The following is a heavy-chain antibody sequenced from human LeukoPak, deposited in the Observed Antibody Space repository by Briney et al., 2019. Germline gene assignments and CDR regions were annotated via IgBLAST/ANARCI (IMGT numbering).Heavy chain of an antibody. Sequence: SETLSLTCAVSGAFITNSHWWSWARQPPGKGLEWVGEIYHSGTTNYNPSLQSRVTMSVDKSKNQFSLKLSSVTAADTAVYYCATYFYGEYGSYYFDYWGQGTLVTVSS. CDR1: GAFITNSHW. CDR3: ATYFYGEYGSYYFDY. J-gene: IGHJ4*02. D-gene: IGHD4-17*01. V-gene: IGHV4-4*02. CDR2: IYHSGTT.